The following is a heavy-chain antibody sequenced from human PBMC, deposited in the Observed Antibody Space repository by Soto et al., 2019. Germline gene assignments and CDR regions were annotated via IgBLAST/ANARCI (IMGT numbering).Heavy chain of an antibody. J-gene: IGHJ5*02. CDR2: IIPLFGTA. D-gene: IGHD2-21*02. Sequence: QVYLVQSGAEVKKPGSSVKISCKASGGIFSSNTINWVRQAAGQGLEWMGGIIPLFGTANYAEKFQGRVTITADQSTKPEYMELTSLRSEATAVYSCASKAASGGDCYAFDPWGQGTLVTVSS. CDR1: GGIFSSNT. V-gene: IGHV1-69*01. CDR3: ASKAASGGDCYAFDP.